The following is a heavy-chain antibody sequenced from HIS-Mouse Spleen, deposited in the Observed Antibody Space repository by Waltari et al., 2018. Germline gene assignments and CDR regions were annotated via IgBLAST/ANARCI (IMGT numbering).Heavy chain of an antibody. CDR2: IYYSGST. V-gene: IGHV4-39*07. D-gene: IGHD6-13*01. Sequence: QLQLQESGPGLVKPSETLSLTCTVSGGSIRSSSYYLGWIRQAPGKGLEWIGSIYYSGSTYYNPSLKSRVTISVDTSKNQFSLKLSSVTAADTAVYYCAREIPYSSSWYDWYFDLWGRGTLVTVSS. J-gene: IGHJ2*01. CDR1: GGSIRSSSYY. CDR3: AREIPYSSSWYDWYFDL.